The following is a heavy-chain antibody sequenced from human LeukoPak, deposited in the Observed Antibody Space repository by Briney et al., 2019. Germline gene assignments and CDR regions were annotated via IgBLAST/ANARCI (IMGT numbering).Heavy chain of an antibody. CDR2: INSDGSST. CDR3: ARDRVNYDSSGYYY. CDR1: GFTFSIYW. D-gene: IGHD3-22*01. Sequence: PGGSLRLSCAASGFTFSIYWMHWVRQAPGKGLVWVSRINSDGSSTSYTDSVKGRFTISRDNAKNTLYLQMNSLRAEDTAVYFCARDRVNYDSSGYYYWGQGTPVTVSS. J-gene: IGHJ4*02. V-gene: IGHV3-74*01.